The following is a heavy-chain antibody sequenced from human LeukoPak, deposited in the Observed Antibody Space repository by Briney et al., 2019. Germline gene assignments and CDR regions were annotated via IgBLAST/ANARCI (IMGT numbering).Heavy chain of an antibody. CDR1: GGSFSGYY. D-gene: IGHD3-10*01. Sequence: PSETLSLSCAAYGGSFSGYYWSWIRQPPGKGLEWIGEINHSGSTNYNPSLKSRVTISVDTSKNQFSLKLSSVTAADTAVYYCARGVTMVRGVIGFDYWGQGTLVTVSS. CDR2: INHSGST. CDR3: ARGVTMVRGVIGFDY. V-gene: IGHV4-34*01. J-gene: IGHJ4*02.